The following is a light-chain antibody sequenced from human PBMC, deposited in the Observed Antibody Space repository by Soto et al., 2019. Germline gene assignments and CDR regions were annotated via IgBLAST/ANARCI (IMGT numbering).Light chain of an antibody. V-gene: IGKV3D-20*02. CDR2: GAS. J-gene: IGKJ2*01. CDR1: QSVSSSY. Sequence: EIVLTQSPGTLSLSPGERATLSCRASQSVSSSYLAWYQQKPGQAPRLLIYGASSRATGIPERFSGSGSGTDFTLTISRLEPEDFAVYYCEQRSIWPLYTFGQGTKVDIK. CDR3: EQRSIWPLYT.